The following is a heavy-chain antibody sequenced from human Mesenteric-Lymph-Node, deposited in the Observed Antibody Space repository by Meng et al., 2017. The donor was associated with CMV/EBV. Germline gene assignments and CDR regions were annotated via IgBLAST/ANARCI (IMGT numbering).Heavy chain of an antibody. CDR1: GFTFTGYG. V-gene: IGHV1-18*01. D-gene: IGHD1-26*01. J-gene: IGHJ6*02. CDR2: ISPYNGNT. CDR3: ARDGSLSATTTIYYSYAMDV. Sequence: ASVKVSCKASGFTFTGYGVSWVRQAPGQGLEWMGWISPYNGNTNYAQNLQGRVTMTTDTVTSTAYMELRSLRYDDTAVYYCARDGSLSATTTIYYSYAMDVWGQGTTVTVSS.